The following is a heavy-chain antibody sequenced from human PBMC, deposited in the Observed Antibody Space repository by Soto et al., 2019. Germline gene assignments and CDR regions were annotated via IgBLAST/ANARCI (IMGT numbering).Heavy chain of an antibody. D-gene: IGHD5-12*01. V-gene: IGHV4-28*03. CDR3: ARDPVDGYAFFDS. Sequence: SETLSLTCAVSGYSISSSNWWGWIRQPPGKGLEWIGYIYYSGTTYYNPSLKSRVTMSVDMSEKQSSLKLTSVTAADTAVYWCARDPVDGYAFFDSWGQGALVT. J-gene: IGHJ5*02. CDR2: IYYSGTT. CDR1: GYSISSSNW.